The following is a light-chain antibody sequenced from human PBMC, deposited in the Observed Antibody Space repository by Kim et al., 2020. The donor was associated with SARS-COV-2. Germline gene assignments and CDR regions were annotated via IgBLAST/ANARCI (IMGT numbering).Light chain of an antibody. J-gene: IGLJ2*01. CDR1: ALLKEY. CDR2: KDS. V-gene: IGLV3-25*03. CDR3: QSADSSGTVV. Sequence: VSPGQTARITCAGDALLKEYAYWYQQKPGQAPVLVIYKDSARPSGIPERFSGASSGTTVTLTIRGVQAEDEADYYCQSADSSGTVVFGGGTKLTVL.